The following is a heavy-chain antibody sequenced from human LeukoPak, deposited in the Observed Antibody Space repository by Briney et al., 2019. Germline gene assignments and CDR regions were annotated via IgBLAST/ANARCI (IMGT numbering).Heavy chain of an antibody. CDR3: ARDLLLWFGEFRFDP. Sequence: GGSLRLSCAASGFTFSSYWMSWVRQAPGKGLEWVANIKQDGSEKYYVDSVKGRFTIFRDNAKNSLYLQMNSLRAEDTAVYYCARDLLLWFGEFRFDPWGQGTLVTVSS. CDR2: IKQDGSEK. D-gene: IGHD3-10*01. V-gene: IGHV3-7*03. CDR1: GFTFSSYW. J-gene: IGHJ5*02.